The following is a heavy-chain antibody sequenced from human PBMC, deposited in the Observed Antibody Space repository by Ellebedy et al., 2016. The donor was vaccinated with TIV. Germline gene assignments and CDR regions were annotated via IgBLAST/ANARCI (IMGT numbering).Heavy chain of an antibody. Sequence: AASVKVSCKVSGYTLTELSMHWVRQAPGKGLEWMGGFDPEDGETIYAQKFQGRVTITADKSTSTAYMELSSLRSEDTAVYYCARDPDYGGKEYYFDYWGQGTLVTVSS. D-gene: IGHD4-23*01. J-gene: IGHJ4*02. V-gene: IGHV1-24*01. CDR2: FDPEDGET. CDR3: ARDPDYGGKEYYFDY. CDR1: GYTLTELS.